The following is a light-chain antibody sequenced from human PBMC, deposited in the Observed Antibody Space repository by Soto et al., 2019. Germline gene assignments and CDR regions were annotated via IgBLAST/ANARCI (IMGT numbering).Light chain of an antibody. J-gene: IGLJ2*01. CDR1: SSDVGGYNY. CDR3: SSYTSSSTDVV. Sequence: QSVLTQPASVSGSPGQSITISCTGTSSDVGGYNYVSWYQQHPGKAPKLMIYEVSNRPSGVSNRFSGSKSGNTASLTISGLQAEDEADYYCSSYTSSSTDVVFXGGTQMTVL. V-gene: IGLV2-14*01. CDR2: EVS.